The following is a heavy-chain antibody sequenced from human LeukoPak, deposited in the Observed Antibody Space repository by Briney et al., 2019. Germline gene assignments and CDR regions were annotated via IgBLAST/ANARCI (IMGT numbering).Heavy chain of an antibody. Sequence: SETLSLTCTVSGGSISSYYWSWIRQPAGKGLEWIGRIYTSGSTNYNPSLKSRVTMSVDTSKNQFSLKLSSVTAADTAVYYCAREKGPKLLWFGEPSYWFDPWGQGTLSPSPQ. V-gene: IGHV4-4*07. CDR2: IYTSGST. D-gene: IGHD3-10*01. CDR3: AREKGPKLLWFGEPSYWFDP. CDR1: GGSISSYY. J-gene: IGHJ5*02.